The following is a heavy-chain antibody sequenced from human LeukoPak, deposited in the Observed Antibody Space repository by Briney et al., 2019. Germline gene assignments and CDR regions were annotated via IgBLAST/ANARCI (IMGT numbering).Heavy chain of an antibody. D-gene: IGHD4-11*01. CDR2: IRYDGSNK. Sequence: GGSLRLSCAASGFTFSSYGMHWVRQAPGKGLEWVAFIRYDGSNKYYADSVKGRFTISRDNSKNTLYLQMNSLRAVYTAVYYCAKGSNYPPWVADDYWGQGTLVTVSS. J-gene: IGHJ4*02. V-gene: IGHV3-30*02. CDR3: AKGSNYPPWVADDY. CDR1: GFTFSSYG.